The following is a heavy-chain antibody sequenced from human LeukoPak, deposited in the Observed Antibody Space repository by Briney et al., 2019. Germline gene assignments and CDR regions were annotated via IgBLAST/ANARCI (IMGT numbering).Heavy chain of an antibody. V-gene: IGHV3-21*01. Sequence: PGGSLRLSCAASGFTFSSYSMNWVRQAPGKGLEWVSSISSSSYIYYADSVKGRFTISRDNAKNSLYLQMNSLRAEDTAVYYCARAVGDYYGDYPFDYWGQGTLVTVSS. CDR1: GFTFSSYS. J-gene: IGHJ4*02. CDR2: ISSSSYI. CDR3: ARAVGDYYGDYPFDY. D-gene: IGHD4-17*01.